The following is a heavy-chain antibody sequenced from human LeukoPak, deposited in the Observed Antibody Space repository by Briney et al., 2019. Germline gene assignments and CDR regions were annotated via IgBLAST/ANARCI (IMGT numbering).Heavy chain of an antibody. CDR1: GFTFRSYG. CDR2: IWYAGSNK. Sequence: GGSLRLSCAASGFTFRSYGMHWVRQAPGKGLEWVAVIWYAGSNKYYTDSVKGRFTISRDNSKNTLYLQMNSLRAEDTAVYYCARVLNYWGQGTQVTVSS. J-gene: IGHJ4*02. CDR3: ARVLNY. V-gene: IGHV3-33*01.